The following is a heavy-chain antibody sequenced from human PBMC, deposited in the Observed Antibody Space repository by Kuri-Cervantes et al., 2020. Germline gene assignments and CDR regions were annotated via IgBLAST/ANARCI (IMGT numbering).Heavy chain of an antibody. D-gene: IGHD2-15*01. V-gene: IGHV3-48*03. CDR1: GFTFSSYE. CDR3: ARVLCGSCYGSPDAFDI. CDR2: ISSSGSTI. J-gene: IGHJ3*02. Sequence: GGSLRLSCAASGFTFSSYEMNWVRQAPGKGLEWVSYISSSGSTIYYADSVKGRFTISRDNAKNSLYLQMNSLRAEDTAVYYCARVLCGSCYGSPDAFDILGQGTMVTVSS.